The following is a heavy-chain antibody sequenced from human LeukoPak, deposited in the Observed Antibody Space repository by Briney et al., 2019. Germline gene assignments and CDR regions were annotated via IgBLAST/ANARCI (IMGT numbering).Heavy chain of an antibody. D-gene: IGHD3-10*01. CDR2: ISYDGSNK. Sequence: GRSLRLSCAASGFTFSSYGMHWVRQAPGKGLEWVAVISYDGSNKYYADSVKGRFTISRDNSKNTLYLQMNSLRAEDTAVCYCAKARVVKSLYYYYGMDVWGKGTTVTVSS. CDR1: GFTFSSYG. V-gene: IGHV3-30*18. J-gene: IGHJ6*04. CDR3: AKARVVKSLYYYYGMDV.